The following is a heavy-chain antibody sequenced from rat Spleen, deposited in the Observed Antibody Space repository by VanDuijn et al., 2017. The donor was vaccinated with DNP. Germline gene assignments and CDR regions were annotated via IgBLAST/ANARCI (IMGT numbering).Heavy chain of an antibody. V-gene: IGHV5S23*01. Sequence: EVQLVESGGGLVQPGNSLKLSCTASGFTFSNYYMAWVRQAPAKGLEWVASITTGGGYTYYRDSVKGRFTISRDNAKSTLYLQMDSLRSEETASYYCARRDTFYYFDYWGQGVMVTVSS. CDR1: GFTFSNYY. D-gene: IGHD2-2*01. J-gene: IGHJ2*01. CDR3: ARRDTFYYFDY. CDR2: ITTGGGYT.